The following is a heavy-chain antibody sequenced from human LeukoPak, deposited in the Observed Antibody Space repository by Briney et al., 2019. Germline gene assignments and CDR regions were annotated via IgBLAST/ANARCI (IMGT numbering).Heavy chain of an antibody. CDR2: ISSSGSTI. CDR1: GFTFSDYY. D-gene: IGHD3-22*01. Sequence: PGGSLRLSCAASGFTFSDYYMSWIRQAPGKGLKWVSYISSSGSTIYYADSVKGRFTISRDNAKNSLYLQMNSLRAEDTAVYYCARDQGDYYDSSGPGYWGQGTLVTVSS. CDR3: ARDQGDYYDSSGPGY. V-gene: IGHV3-11*04. J-gene: IGHJ4*02.